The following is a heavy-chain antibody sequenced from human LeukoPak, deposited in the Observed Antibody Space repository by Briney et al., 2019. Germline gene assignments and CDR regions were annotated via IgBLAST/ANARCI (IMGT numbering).Heavy chain of an antibody. Sequence: ASVKVSCKASGYAFTSYGISWVRQAPGQGLEWMGWVSAYNGNTNYAQKLQGRVTMTTDTSTSTAYMELRSPRSDDTAVYYCAREVDDSSGYWVYFDYWGQGTLVTVSS. CDR1: GYAFTSYG. CDR3: AREVDDSSGYWVYFDY. J-gene: IGHJ4*02. V-gene: IGHV1-18*01. D-gene: IGHD3-22*01. CDR2: VSAYNGNT.